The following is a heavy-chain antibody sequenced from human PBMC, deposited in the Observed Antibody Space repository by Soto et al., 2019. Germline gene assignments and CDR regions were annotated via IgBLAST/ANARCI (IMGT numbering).Heavy chain of an antibody. V-gene: IGHV3-23*01. CDR3: AKSRDLGWSDSGHFDF. J-gene: IGHJ4*02. Sequence: GGSLRLSCAASGFTFSSYAMSWVRQAPGKGLEWVSTLSNGGGSTFYADSVKGRFTISRDNSKNTLHLQMNGLRAEDTAVYYCAKSRDLGWSDSGHFDFWGQGTQVTVSS. D-gene: IGHD3-10*01. CDR1: GFTFSSYA. CDR2: LSNGGGST.